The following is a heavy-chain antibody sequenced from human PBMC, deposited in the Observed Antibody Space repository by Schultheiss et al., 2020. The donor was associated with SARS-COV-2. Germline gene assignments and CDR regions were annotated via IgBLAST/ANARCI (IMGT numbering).Heavy chain of an antibody. D-gene: IGHD6-19*01. CDR1: GGSISSGSYY. CDR2: IYSSGST. V-gene: IGHV4-30-4*08. J-gene: IGHJ4*02. CDR3: ARVSGQWLFGIDS. Sequence: SETLSLTCTVSGGSISSGSYYWGWIRQPPGKGLEYIGYIYSSGSTYYNPSLTSRGSLSLDTSKNQFSLKVTSVTAADTAVYYCARVSGQWLFGIDSWGQGTLVTVSS.